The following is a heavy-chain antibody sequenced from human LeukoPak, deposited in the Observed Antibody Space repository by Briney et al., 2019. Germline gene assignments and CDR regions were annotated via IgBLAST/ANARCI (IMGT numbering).Heavy chain of an antibody. CDR1: GFAFSSYA. CDR3: AKSQGPPKGGTDC. V-gene: IGHV3-23*01. D-gene: IGHD3-16*01. CDR2: ISGSGAGT. Sequence: GGSLRLSCAASGFAFSSYAMSWVRQAPGKGLEWVSAISGSGAGTYYADSVKGRFTISRDSSKNTLYLQMNSLRAEDTAVYYCAKSQGPPKGGTDCWGQGTLVTVSS. J-gene: IGHJ4*02.